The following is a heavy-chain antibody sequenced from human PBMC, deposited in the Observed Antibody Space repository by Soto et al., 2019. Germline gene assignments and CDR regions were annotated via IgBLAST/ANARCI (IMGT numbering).Heavy chain of an antibody. CDR2: IYWDDDK. CDR3: AHSHLAAIAVADPNDAFDI. J-gene: IGHJ3*02. CDR1: GFSLSTSGVG. D-gene: IGHD6-19*01. Sequence: QITLKESGPTLVKPTQTLTLTCTFSGFSLSTSGVGVGWIRQPPGKALEWLALIYWDDDKRYSPSLKSRLTIPKDTSKNQLVLTMTNMDPVDTATYYCAHSHLAAIAVADPNDAFDIWGQGTMVTVSS. V-gene: IGHV2-5*02.